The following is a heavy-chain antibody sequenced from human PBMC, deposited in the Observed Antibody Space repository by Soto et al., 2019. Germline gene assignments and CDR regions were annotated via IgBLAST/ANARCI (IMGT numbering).Heavy chain of an antibody. V-gene: IGHV4-59*01. CDR1: GVSISSYY. CDR3: ARVRFDCSSTSCYVTDFDY. Sequence: SETLSLTCTVSGVSISSYYWSWIRQPPGKGLEWIGYIYYSGSTNYNPSLKSRVTISVDTSKNQFSLKLSSVTAADTAVYYCARVRFDCSSTSCYVTDFDYWGQGTLVTVSS. D-gene: IGHD2-2*01. CDR2: IYYSGST. J-gene: IGHJ4*02.